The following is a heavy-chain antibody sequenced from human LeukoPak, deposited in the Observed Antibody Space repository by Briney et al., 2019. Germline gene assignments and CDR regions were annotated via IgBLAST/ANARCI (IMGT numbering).Heavy chain of an antibody. CDR3: ARGYGDYRFDY. J-gene: IGHJ4*02. CDR2: ISYSGSA. CDR1: GASISSYY. V-gene: IGHV4-59*08. Sequence: PSETLSLTCTVSGASISSYYWSWIRQPPGKGLEWIGYISYSGSAKYNPSLKSRVTISVDTSKNQFSLKLSSVTAADTAVYYCARGYGDYRFDYWGQGTLVTVSS. D-gene: IGHD4-17*01.